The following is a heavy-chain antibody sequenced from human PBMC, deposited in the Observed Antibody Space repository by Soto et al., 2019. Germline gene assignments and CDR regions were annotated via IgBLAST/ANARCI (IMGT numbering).Heavy chain of an antibody. D-gene: IGHD1-1*01. CDR2: INHSGST. CDR1: GGSFSGYY. Sequence: SETRSLTCAVYGGSFSGYYWSWIRQPPGKGLEWSGEINHSGSTNYNPSLKNRDTLSVDTSKNQFSLKLSSVTAAETAVYDCARGSTTPANHNGAKRRIYYCGMDVWGQGTTVTVSS. J-gene: IGHJ6*02. CDR3: ARGSTTPANHNGAKRRIYYCGMDV. V-gene: IGHV4-34*01.